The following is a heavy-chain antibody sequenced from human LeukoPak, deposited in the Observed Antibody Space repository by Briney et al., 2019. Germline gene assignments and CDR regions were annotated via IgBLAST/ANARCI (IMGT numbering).Heavy chain of an antibody. V-gene: IGHV4-34*01. J-gene: IGHJ6*03. CDR2: INHSGST. CDR3: ARVHLYYYYMDV. Sequence: SETLPLMCAVYGGSFSGYYWSWIRQPPGKGLEWIGEINHSGSTNYNPSLKSLVTISVDTSKNPFSLKLSSVTAADTAVYYCARVHLYYYYMDVWGKGTTVTVSS. CDR1: GGSFSGYY.